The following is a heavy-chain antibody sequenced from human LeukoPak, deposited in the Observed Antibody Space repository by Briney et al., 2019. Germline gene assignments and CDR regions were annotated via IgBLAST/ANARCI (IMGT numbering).Heavy chain of an antibody. CDR3: ATSLPPDGIVGATVDWFDP. CDR1: GYTFTSYG. J-gene: IGHJ5*02. D-gene: IGHD1-26*01. V-gene: IGHV1-18*01. CDR2: ISAYNGNT. Sequence: ASVKVSCKASGYTFTSYGISWVRQAPGQGLEWMGWISAYNGNTNYAQNLQGRVTMTEDTSTDTAYMELSSLSSEDTAVYYCATSLPPDGIVGATVDWFDPWGQGTLVTVSS.